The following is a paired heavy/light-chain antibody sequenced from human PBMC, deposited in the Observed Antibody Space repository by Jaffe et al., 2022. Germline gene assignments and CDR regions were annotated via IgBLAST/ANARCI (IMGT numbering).Light chain of an antibody. CDR2: DAS. CDR1: QSVSSSY. J-gene: IGKJ2*01. V-gene: IGKV3D-20*01. Sequence: EIVLTQSPATLSLSPGERATLSCGASQSVSSSYLAWYQQKPGLAPRLLIYDASSRATGIPDRFSGSGSGTDFTLTISRLEPEDFAVYYCQQYGSSPLTFGQGTKLEIK. CDR3: QQYGSSPLT.
Heavy chain of an antibody. CDR1: GGSISSSSYY. Sequence: QLQLQESGPGLVKPSETLSLTCTVSGGSISSSSYYWGWIRQPPGKGLEWIGSIYYSGSTYYNPSLKSRVTISVDTSKNQFSLKLSSVTAADTAVYYCARHGALVDDFWSGYYTYYYYYMDVWGKGTTVTVSS. V-gene: IGHV4-39*01. CDR3: ARHGALVDDFWSGYYTYYYYYMDV. CDR2: IYYSGST. J-gene: IGHJ6*03. D-gene: IGHD3-3*01.